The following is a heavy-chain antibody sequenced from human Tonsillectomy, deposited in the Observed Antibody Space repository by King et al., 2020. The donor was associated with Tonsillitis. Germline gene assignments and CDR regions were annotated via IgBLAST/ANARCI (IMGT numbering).Heavy chain of an antibody. CDR2: IRSKAYGGTT. CDR1: GFTFGDYA. D-gene: IGHD2-2*01. CDR3: TRVRAGYCSSTSCYVWFDP. V-gene: IGHV3-49*04. Sequence: VQLVESGGGLVQPGRSLRLSCTASGFTFGDYAMSWVRQAPGKGLEWVGFIRSKAYGGTTEYAASVKGRFTISRDDSKSIAYLQMNSLKTEDTAVYYCTRVRAGYCSSTSCYVWFDPWGQGTLVTVSS. J-gene: IGHJ5*02.